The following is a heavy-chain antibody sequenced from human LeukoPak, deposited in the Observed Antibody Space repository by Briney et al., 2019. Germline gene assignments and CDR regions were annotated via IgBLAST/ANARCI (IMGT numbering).Heavy chain of an antibody. Sequence: ASVKVSCKASGYTFTSYGISWVRQAPGQGLEWMGWISAYNGNTNYAQKLQGRVTMTTDTSTSTAYMELRSLRSDDTAVYYCARAARIAAAGSSPPPAGYWGQGTLVNVSS. CDR1: GYTFTSYG. J-gene: IGHJ4*02. V-gene: IGHV1-18*01. D-gene: IGHD6-13*01. CDR3: ARAARIAAAGSSPPPAGY. CDR2: ISAYNGNT.